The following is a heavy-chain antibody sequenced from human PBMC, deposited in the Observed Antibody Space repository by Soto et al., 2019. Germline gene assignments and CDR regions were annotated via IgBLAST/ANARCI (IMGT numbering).Heavy chain of an antibody. CDR1: GGSVSSGSYY. V-gene: IGHV4-61*01. D-gene: IGHD5-12*01. J-gene: IGHJ3*02. CDR2: IYYSGST. Sequence: QVQLQESGPGLVKPSETLSLTCTVSGGSVSSGSYYWSWIRQPPGKGLEWIGYIYYSGSTNYNPSLKSRVTISVDTSKNQFSLKLSSATAADTAVYYCARDRGQDAFDIWGQGTMVTVSS. CDR3: ARDRGQDAFDI.